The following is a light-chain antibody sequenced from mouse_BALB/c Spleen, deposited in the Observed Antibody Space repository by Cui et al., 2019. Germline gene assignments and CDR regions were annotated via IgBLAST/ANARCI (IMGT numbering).Light chain of an antibody. V-gene: IGKV14-100*01. CDR1: QGISSN. CDR2: HGT. J-gene: IGKJ5*01. Sequence: DILMNQSPSSMSVSLGDTVSITCHASQGISSNIGWLQQKPGKSFKGLIYHGTNLEDGVPSRFSGSGSGADYSLTISSLESEDFADYYCVQYAQFPPTFGAGTKLELK. CDR3: VQYAQFPPT.